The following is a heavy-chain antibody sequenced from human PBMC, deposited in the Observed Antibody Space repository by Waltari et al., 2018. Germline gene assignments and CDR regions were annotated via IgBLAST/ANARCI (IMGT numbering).Heavy chain of an antibody. J-gene: IGHJ3*02. CDR2: SNHSGST. CDR1: GGSVSGCD. Sequence: QVQLQQWGAGLLRPSETLSLAYGIYGGSVSGCDWGWIPWSAGKGLEWIGDSNHSGSTNYNPSLKSRVTISVDTSKNQFSLKLSSVTAADTAVYYCARGLRMAVAGIWAFDIWGQGTMVTVSS. D-gene: IGHD6-19*01. V-gene: IGHV4-34*01. CDR3: ARGLRMAVAGIWAFDI.